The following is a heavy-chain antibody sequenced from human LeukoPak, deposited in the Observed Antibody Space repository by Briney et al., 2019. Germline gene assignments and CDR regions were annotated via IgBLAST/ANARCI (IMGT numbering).Heavy chain of an antibody. D-gene: IGHD2-8*01. CDR3: ARVGGYCTNGVCYWDGNRGMDV. CDR2: IWYDGTNK. V-gene: IGHV3-33*01. Sequence: GGSLRLSCAASGFMFSTYGLHWVRQAPGKGLEWVAVIWYDGTNKYYAESVKDRFTISRDNSKNTLYLQMNSLRAEDTAVYYCARVGGYCTNGVCYWDGNRGMDVWGQGTTVTVSS. CDR1: GFMFSTYG. J-gene: IGHJ6*02.